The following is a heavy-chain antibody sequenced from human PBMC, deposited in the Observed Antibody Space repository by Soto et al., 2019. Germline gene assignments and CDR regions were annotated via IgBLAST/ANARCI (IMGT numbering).Heavy chain of an antibody. V-gene: IGHV3-15*01. J-gene: IGHJ4*02. CDR3: IGTYSGSSMRFDY. CDR1: GFTFSNAW. D-gene: IGHD5-12*01. Sequence: EVQLVESGGGLVKPGGSLRLSCAASGFTFSNAWMTWVRQAPGKGLEWVGRVKSKTDGGTIDYAAPVKDGFTISRDDSKNTLYLQVNSLKTEDTAVYYCIGTYSGSSMRFDYWGQGTLVTVSS. CDR2: VKSKTDGGTI.